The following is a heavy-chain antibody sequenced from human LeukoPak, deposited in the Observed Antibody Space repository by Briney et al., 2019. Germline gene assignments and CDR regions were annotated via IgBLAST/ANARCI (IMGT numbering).Heavy chain of an antibody. Sequence: ASVKVSCKASGYTFTCYYMHWVRQAPGQGLEWMGWINPNSGGTNYAQKFQGRVTMTRDTSISTAYMELSGLRSDDTAVYYCARLAAADPFDYWGQGTLVTVSS. CDR2: INPNSGGT. CDR3: ARLAAADPFDY. CDR1: GYTFTCYY. V-gene: IGHV1-2*02. D-gene: IGHD6-13*01. J-gene: IGHJ4*02.